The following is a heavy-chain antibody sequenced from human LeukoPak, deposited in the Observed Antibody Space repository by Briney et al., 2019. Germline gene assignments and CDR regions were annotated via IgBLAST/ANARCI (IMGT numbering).Heavy chain of an antibody. CDR1: GYSYTNYW. D-gene: IGHD1-26*01. CDR3: ARSGGTYYSI. V-gene: IGHV5-51*01. Sequence: GESLKISCKGFGYSYTNYWTGWVRQVPGKGLEWMGIIYPGDSDTRYSPSFQGQVTISADKNISTAYLQWSSLKASDTAMYYCARSGGTYYSIWGQGTMVTVSS. CDR2: IYPGDSDT. J-gene: IGHJ3*02.